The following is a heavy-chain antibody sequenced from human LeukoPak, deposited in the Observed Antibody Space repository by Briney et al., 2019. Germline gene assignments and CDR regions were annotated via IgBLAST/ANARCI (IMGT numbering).Heavy chain of an antibody. Sequence: ASVKVSCKASGYTFTGYYMHWVRQAPGQGLEWMGRINPNSGGTNYAQKFQGRVTMTRDTSISTAYMELSRLRSDDTAVYYCARGRASDCSNSSCRRGFDYWGQGTLVTVSS. CDR3: ARGRASDCSNSSCRRGFDY. D-gene: IGHD2-2*01. V-gene: IGHV1-2*06. CDR1: GYTFTGYY. J-gene: IGHJ4*02. CDR2: INPNSGGT.